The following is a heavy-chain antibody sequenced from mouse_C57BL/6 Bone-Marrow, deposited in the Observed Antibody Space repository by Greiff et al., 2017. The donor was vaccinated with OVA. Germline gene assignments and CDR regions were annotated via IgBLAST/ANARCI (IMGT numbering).Heavy chain of an antibody. V-gene: IGHV5-4*03. D-gene: IGHD1-1*01. CDR2: ISDGGSYT. J-gene: IGHJ2*01. Sequence: EVKVVESGGGLVKPGGSLKLSCAASGFTFSSYAMSWVRQTPEKRLEWVATISDGGSYTYYPDNVKGRFTISRDNAKNNLYLQMSHLKSEDTAMYYCARGGGSSKGYYFDYWGQGTTLTVSS. CDR1: GFTFSSYA. CDR3: ARGGGSSKGYYFDY.